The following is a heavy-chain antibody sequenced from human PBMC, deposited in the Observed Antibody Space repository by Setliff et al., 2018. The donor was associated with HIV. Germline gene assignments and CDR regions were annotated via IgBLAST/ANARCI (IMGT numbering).Heavy chain of an antibody. V-gene: IGHV4-4*02. CDR2: IFHTGST. J-gene: IGHJ4*02. CDR1: GASISSGNW. D-gene: IGHD2-2*01. Sequence: PSETLSLTCAVSGASISSGNWWSWVRQSPGKGLEWIGEIFHTGSTNYNPSFKSRVTISVDTSKNHFSLNVSSLTAADTALYFCARLMPNWDYFDYWGQGTQVTVSS. CDR3: ARLMPNWDYFDY.